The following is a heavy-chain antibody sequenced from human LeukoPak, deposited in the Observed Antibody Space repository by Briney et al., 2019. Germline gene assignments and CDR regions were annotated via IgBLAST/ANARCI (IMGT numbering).Heavy chain of an antibody. Sequence: ASVEVSCKVSGYTLTELSMHWVRQAPGKGLEWMGGFDPEDGETIYAQKFQGRVTMTEDTSTDTAYMEPSRLRSEDTAVYYCATLVGHRSWFDPWGQGTLVTVSS. J-gene: IGHJ5*02. CDR2: FDPEDGET. CDR1: GYTLTELS. V-gene: IGHV1-24*01. D-gene: IGHD1-26*01. CDR3: ATLVGHRSWFDP.